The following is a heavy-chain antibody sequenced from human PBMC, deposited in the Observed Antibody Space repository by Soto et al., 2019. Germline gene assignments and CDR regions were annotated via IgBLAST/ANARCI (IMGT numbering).Heavy chain of an antibody. J-gene: IGHJ5*02. CDR2: INPSGGST. CDR1: GYTFTSYY. Sequence: GASVKVSCKASGYTFTSYYIHWVRQAPGQGLEWMGIINPSGGSTSYAQKFQGRVTMTRDKSTSTAYMEVSGLRSEDTAVYYCARPSDYGDYIDPWGQGTLVTVSS. V-gene: IGHV1-46*01. D-gene: IGHD4-17*01. CDR3: ARPSDYGDYIDP.